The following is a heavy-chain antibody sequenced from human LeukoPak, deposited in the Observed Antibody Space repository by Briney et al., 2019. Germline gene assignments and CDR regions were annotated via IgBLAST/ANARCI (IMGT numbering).Heavy chain of an antibody. D-gene: IGHD6-19*01. J-gene: IGHJ4*02. CDR2: TYYRSKWYN. V-gene: IGHV6-1*01. CDR1: RDSVSSNSAA. CDR3: AREAVAGDYFDY. Sequence: SQTLSLTRAISRDSVSSNSAAWNWIRQSPSRGLEWLGRTYYRSKWYNDYAVSVKSRITINPDTSRNQFSLQLNSVTPEDTAVYYCAREAVAGDYFDYWGQGTLVTVSS.